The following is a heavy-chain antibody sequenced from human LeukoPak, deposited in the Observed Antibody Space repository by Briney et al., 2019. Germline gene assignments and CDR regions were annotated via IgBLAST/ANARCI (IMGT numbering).Heavy chain of an antibody. Sequence: GGSLGLSCAASGFTFSSYAMSWVRQAPGKGLEWVSAISGSGGSTYYADSVKGRFTISRDNSKNTLYLQMNSLRAEDTAVYYCAKPIAAAGNVDYWGQGTLVTVSS. CDR3: AKPIAAAGNVDY. CDR2: ISGSGGST. V-gene: IGHV3-23*01. J-gene: IGHJ4*02. CDR1: GFTFSSYA. D-gene: IGHD6-13*01.